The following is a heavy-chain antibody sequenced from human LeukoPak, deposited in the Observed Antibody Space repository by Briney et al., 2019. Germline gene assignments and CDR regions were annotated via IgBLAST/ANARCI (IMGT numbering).Heavy chain of an antibody. D-gene: IGHD5-18*01. J-gene: IGHJ4*02. CDR3: ARVDTAMVIDY. Sequence: SVKVSCKASGGTFSSYAISWVRQAPGKGLEWMGRIIPILGIANYAQKFQGRVTITADKSTSTAYMELSSLRSEDTAVYYCARVDTAMVIDYWGQGTLVTVSS. CDR1: GGTFSSYA. CDR2: IIPILGIA. V-gene: IGHV1-69*04.